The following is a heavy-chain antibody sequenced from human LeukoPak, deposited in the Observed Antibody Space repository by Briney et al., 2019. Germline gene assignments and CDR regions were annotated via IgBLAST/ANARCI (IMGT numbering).Heavy chain of an antibody. J-gene: IGHJ4*02. V-gene: IGHV3-23*01. Sequence: GGSLRLSCAASGFAFSSQAMGWVRQAPGKGLEWVSVISDSGGITYYADSVKGRFTISRDNSKNTLFLQMNRLRAEDTAVYFCAKDARRTSGWYFFDYWGQGTLVTVSS. CDR2: ISDSGGIT. CDR3: AKDARRTSGWYFFDY. CDR1: GFAFSSQA. D-gene: IGHD6-19*01.